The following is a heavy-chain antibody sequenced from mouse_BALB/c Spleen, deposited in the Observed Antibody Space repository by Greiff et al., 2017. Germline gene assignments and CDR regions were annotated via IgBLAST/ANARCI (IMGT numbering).Heavy chain of an antibody. CDR2: IDPANGNT. CDR1: GFNIKDTY. J-gene: IGHJ2*01. CDR3: ARCRYDYFDY. V-gene: IGHV14-3*02. D-gene: IGHD2-14*01. Sequence: VQLKESGAELVKPGASVKLSCTASGFNIKDTYMHWVKQRPEQGLEWIGRIDPANGNTKYDPKFQGKATITADTSSNTAYLQLSSLTSEDTAVYYCARCRYDYFDYWGQGTTLTVSS.